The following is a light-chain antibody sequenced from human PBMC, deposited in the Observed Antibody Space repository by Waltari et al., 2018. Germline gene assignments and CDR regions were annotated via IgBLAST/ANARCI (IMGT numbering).Light chain of an antibody. V-gene: IGKV1-5*01. CDR1: QSISKW. Sequence: DIQMTQSPSTLSASVGHRVTITCRASQSISKWLAWYKQKPGKAPKLLIYDASSLESGVPTRFSGSGSGTEFTLTISSLQPDDFATYYCQQYNSYSPWTFGQGTKVEIK. J-gene: IGKJ1*01. CDR3: QQYNSYSPWT. CDR2: DAS.